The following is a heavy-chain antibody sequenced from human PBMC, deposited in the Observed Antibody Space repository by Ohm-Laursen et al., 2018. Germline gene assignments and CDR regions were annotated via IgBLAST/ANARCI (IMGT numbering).Heavy chain of an antibody. CDR1: GFTFSDYG. Sequence: SLRLSCTASGFTFSDYGGPWVRQAPGKGVGGVAVISYDGRQTYYADSVKGRFTISRDNPKSTLYLQMNSLRTEDTAVYYCAKDRGSDWYFDVWGRGTLVTVSS. V-gene: IGHV3-30*18. CDR3: AKDRGSDWYFDV. CDR2: ISYDGRQT. D-gene: IGHD3-10*01. J-gene: IGHJ2*01.